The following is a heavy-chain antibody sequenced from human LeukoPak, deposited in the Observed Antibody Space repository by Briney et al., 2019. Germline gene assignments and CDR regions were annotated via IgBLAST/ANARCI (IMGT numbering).Heavy chain of an antibody. CDR3: ARGVAAYWYFDL. CDR1: GFTFSSYG. Sequence: GGSLRLSCAASGFTFSSYGMHWVRQAPGKGLEWVSVIYSDGTTYYADSVKGRFTISRDNSENTLYLQMNSLRAEDTAVYYCARGVAAYWYFDLWGRGTLVTVSS. D-gene: IGHD6-19*01. V-gene: IGHV3-66*01. J-gene: IGHJ2*01. CDR2: IYSDGTT.